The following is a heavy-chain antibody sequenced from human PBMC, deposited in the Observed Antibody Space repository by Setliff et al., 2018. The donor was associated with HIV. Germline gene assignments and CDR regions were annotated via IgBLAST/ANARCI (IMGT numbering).Heavy chain of an antibody. CDR3: ARLFQWMSYAFDI. D-gene: IGHD5-12*01. CDR1: GGSISTSSYY. J-gene: IGHJ3*02. CDR2: IYNSGNT. Sequence: SETLSLTCTVSGGSISTSSYYWGWIRQPPGKGLEWIGSIYNSGNTYYNPSLKSRLTMSVGTSKNQFSLKLRSVTAADTAVYYCARLFQWMSYAFDIWGQGTMVTVSS. V-gene: IGHV4-39*01.